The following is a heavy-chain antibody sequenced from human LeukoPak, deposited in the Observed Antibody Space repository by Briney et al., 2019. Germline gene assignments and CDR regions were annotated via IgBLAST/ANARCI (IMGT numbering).Heavy chain of an antibody. D-gene: IGHD3-22*01. V-gene: IGHV3-30-3*01. CDR2: ISYDESNK. Sequence: PGRSLRLSCAASGFTFSSYAMHWVRQAPGKGLEWVAVISYDESNKYYADSVKGRLTISRDNSKNTLYLQMNSLRAEDTTVYYCARIPQPMTNDYWGQGTLVTVSS. CDR3: ARIPQPMTNDY. CDR1: GFTFSSYA. J-gene: IGHJ4*02.